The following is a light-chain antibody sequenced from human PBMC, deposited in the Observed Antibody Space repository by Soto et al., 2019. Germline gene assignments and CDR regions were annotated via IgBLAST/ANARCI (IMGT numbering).Light chain of an antibody. CDR2: GAS. J-gene: IGKJ2*01. Sequence: EIVLTQSPGTLSLSPGERATLSCRASQSVSSSYFAWYQQKPGQAPSLLIYGASKRATGIPDRFSGSGSGTEFTLTISRLEPEDFAVYYCQQYGSSPPRTFGQGTKLEIK. CDR3: QQYGSSPPRT. V-gene: IGKV3-20*01. CDR1: QSVSSSY.